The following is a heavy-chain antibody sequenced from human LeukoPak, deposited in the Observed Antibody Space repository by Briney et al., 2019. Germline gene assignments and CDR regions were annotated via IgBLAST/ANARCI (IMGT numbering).Heavy chain of an antibody. CDR3: ARDDLGGRIAAGFDY. CDR1: GFTFSSYS. D-gene: IGHD6-6*01. V-gene: IGHV3-21*01. CDR2: ISSSSSYI. J-gene: IGHJ4*02. Sequence: GGSLRLSCAASGFTFSSYSMNWVRQAPGKGLEWVSSISSSSSYIYYADSVKGRFTISRDNAKNSLYLQMNSLRAEDTAVYYCARDDLGGRIAAGFDYWGQGTLVTVSS.